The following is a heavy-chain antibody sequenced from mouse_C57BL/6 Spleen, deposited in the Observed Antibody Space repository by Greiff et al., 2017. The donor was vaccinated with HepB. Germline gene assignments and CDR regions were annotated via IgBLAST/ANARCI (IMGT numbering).Heavy chain of an antibody. Sequence: QVQLQQSGPELVKPGASVKISCKASGYAFSSSWMNWVKQRPGKGLEWIGRIYPGDGDTNYNGKFKGKATLTADKSSSTAYMQLSSLTSEDSAVYFCARVGYYGSSWYYFDYWGQGTTLTVSS. V-gene: IGHV1-82*01. CDR1: GYAFSSSW. J-gene: IGHJ2*01. CDR3: ARVGYYGSSWYYFDY. D-gene: IGHD1-1*01. CDR2: IYPGDGDT.